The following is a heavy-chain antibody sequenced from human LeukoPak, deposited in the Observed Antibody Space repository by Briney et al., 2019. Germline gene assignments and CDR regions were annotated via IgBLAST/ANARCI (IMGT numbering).Heavy chain of an antibody. D-gene: IGHD4-17*01. CDR3: ATADYGDYGGAFDI. CDR2: ISSSSSYI. CDR1: GFTFSSYS. J-gene: IGHJ3*02. V-gene: IGHV3-21*04. Sequence: GGSLRLSCAASGFTFSSYSMNWVRQAPGKGLEWVSSISSSSSYIYYADSVKGRFTISRDNAKNSLYLQMNSLRAEDTAVYYCATADYGDYGGAFDIWGQGTMVTVSS.